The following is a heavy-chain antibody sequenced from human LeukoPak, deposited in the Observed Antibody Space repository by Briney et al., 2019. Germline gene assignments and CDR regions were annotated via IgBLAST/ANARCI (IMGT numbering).Heavy chain of an antibody. CDR2: IRYDGNNK. Sequence: GGSLRLSCAASGFTFSSYGMHWVRQAPGKGLEWVAFIRYDGNNKYYADSVKGRFTISRDNSKNTLFLQMNSLRAEDTAVYYCAKVQYGGPYNFDYWGQGTLVTVSS. V-gene: IGHV3-30*02. CDR1: GFTFSSYG. D-gene: IGHD4/OR15-4a*01. J-gene: IGHJ4*02. CDR3: AKVQYGGPYNFDY.